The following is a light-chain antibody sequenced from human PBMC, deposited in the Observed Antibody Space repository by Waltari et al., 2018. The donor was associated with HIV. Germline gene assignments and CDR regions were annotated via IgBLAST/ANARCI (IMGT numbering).Light chain of an antibody. CDR1: QSINTY. Sequence: DIQMTQSPSSLSVSVGDRVTITCRASQSINTYLNWYQHKPGRAPKLLIYASSTLQTGFPSRFSGSGSWTDFSLTISSLQPEDFATYYCQQSYSTLALTFGGGTRVDMK. J-gene: IGKJ4*01. CDR2: ASS. CDR3: QQSYSTLALT. V-gene: IGKV1-39*01.